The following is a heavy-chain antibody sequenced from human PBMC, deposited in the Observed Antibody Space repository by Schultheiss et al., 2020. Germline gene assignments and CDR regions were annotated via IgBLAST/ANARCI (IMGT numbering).Heavy chain of an antibody. V-gene: IGHV4-4*07. Sequence: SQTLSLTCTVSGGSISNYYWSWIRQPAGKGLEWIGRIYTSGSTNYNPSLKSRVTISVDTSKNQFSLKLNSVTAADTAVYYCARDRGGGDAFDIWGQGTMVTVSS. CDR2: IYTSGST. CDR3: ARDRGGGDAFDI. D-gene: IGHD2-21*02. J-gene: IGHJ3*02. CDR1: GGSISNYY.